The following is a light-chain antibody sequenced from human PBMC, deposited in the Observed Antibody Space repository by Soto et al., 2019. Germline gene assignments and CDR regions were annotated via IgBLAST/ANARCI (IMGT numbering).Light chain of an antibody. CDR2: DAS. V-gene: IGKV3-11*01. J-gene: IGKJ4*01. CDR1: QSVGSY. Sequence: EIVLTQSPATLSLSPGERATLSCRASQSVGSYLAWYQHKPGQAPRLLISDASNRATGIPARFSGGGSETDFTLTISSLDPQDSAVYYCQQRSNWPSLTFGGGTKWIS. CDR3: QQRSNWPSLT.